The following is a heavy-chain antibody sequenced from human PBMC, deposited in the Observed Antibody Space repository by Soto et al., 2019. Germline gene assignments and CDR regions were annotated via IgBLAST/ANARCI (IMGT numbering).Heavy chain of an antibody. V-gene: IGHV4-30-2*01. Sequence: SETLSLNCAVSGGSLSSGCYSWSWIRHPPGKVLEWIGYIYHSWSTYYNPSLKSRVTISVDRSKNQFSLKLSSVTAADTAVYYCARALGWFDPLGQGPPVNVSS. J-gene: IGHJ5*02. CDR3: ARALGWFDP. CDR2: IYHSWST. CDR1: GGSLSSGCYS.